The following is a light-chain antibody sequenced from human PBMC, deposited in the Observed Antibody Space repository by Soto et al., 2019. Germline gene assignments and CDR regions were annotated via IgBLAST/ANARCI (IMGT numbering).Light chain of an antibody. CDR2: TND. J-gene: IGLJ3*02. CDR3: STWDDSLNGRV. V-gene: IGLV1-47*01. CDR1: SSNIGDNS. Sequence: QSVLTQPPSAYGTPGQRVVISCSGSSSNIGDNSVSWYQQLPGTAPKLLIYTNDQRPSGVPDRFSASKSGTSASLAISGLRSEDEADYHCSTWDDSLNGRVFGGGTKLTVL.